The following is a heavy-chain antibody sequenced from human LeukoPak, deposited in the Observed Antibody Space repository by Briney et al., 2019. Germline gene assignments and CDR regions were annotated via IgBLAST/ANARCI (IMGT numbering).Heavy chain of an antibody. CDR1: GFTFSSYA. Sequence: AGGSLRLSCAAPGFTFSSYAMSWVRQAPGKGLEWVSAISGSGGSTYHADSVKGRFTISRDNSKNTLYLQMNSLRAEDTAVYYCAKSDCSSTSCSYYYYYGMDVWGKGTTVTVSS. V-gene: IGHV3-23*01. J-gene: IGHJ6*04. CDR2: ISGSGGST. CDR3: AKSDCSSTSCSYYYYYGMDV. D-gene: IGHD2-2*01.